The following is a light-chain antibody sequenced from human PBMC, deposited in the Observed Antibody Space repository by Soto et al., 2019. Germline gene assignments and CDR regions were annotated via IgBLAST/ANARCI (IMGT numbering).Light chain of an antibody. V-gene: IGKV3D-15*01. CDR3: QQYNNWPPIT. CDR2: GAY. Sequence: EVLMTQSPATLSVSPGERATLSCRAGQTVSSDLAWYQQKPGQAPRLLIYGAYTRATGIPARFSGSGSGTEFTLTISSLQSEDFAVYYCQQYNNWPPITFGQGTRLEIK. J-gene: IGKJ5*01. CDR1: QTVSSD.